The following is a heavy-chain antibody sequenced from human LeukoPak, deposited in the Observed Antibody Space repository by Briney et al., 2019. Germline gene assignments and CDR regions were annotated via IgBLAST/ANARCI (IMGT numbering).Heavy chain of an antibody. Sequence: PGGSLRLSCAASGFTFSDYYMSWIRQAPGKGLEWVSYISSSGSTIYYADSVKGRFTISRDNAKNSLYLQMNSLRAEDTAVYYCARDADRVKIWFGELPRVDWGQGTLVTVSS. CDR2: ISSSGSTI. J-gene: IGHJ4*02. D-gene: IGHD3-10*01. CDR1: GFTFSDYY. V-gene: IGHV3-11*04. CDR3: ARDADRVKIWFGELPRVD.